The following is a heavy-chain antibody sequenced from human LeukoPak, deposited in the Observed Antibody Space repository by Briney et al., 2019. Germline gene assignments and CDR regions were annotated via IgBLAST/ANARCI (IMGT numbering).Heavy chain of an antibody. CDR2: ISSTSSYV. CDR3: AGDRAAAARQPVDY. D-gene: IGHD6-13*01. J-gene: IGHJ4*02. CDR1: GFIFSTYS. V-gene: IGHV3-21*01. Sequence: GGSLRLSCAASGFIFSTYSMNWVRQAPGKGLEWVSSISSTSSYVYYADSVKGRFTISRDNAKNSLYLQMNSLRAEDTAGYYCAGDRAAAARQPVDYWGQGTLVTVSS.